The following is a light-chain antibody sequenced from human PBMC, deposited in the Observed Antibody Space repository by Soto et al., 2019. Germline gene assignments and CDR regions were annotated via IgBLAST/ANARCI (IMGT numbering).Light chain of an antibody. CDR2: GAS. Sequence: EIVLTQSPGTLSLSPGERAILSCRASQSVSSSYLAWYQQKPGQAPRLLIYGASSRATGIPDRFSGSGSETDFTLTISRLEPEDFAVYYCQQYGSSPFSFGPGTKVDIK. V-gene: IGKV3-20*01. CDR3: QQYGSSPFS. CDR1: QSVSSSY. J-gene: IGKJ3*01.